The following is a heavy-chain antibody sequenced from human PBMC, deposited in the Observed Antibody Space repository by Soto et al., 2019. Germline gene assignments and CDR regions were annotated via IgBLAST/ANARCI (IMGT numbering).Heavy chain of an antibody. CDR2: IYYSGST. CDR3: ARDDSSGWTFDY. J-gene: IGHJ4*02. D-gene: IGHD6-19*01. Sequence: PSETLSLTCTVSDGSISSGDYYWSWIRQPPGKGLEWIGYIYYSGSTYYNPSLKSRVTISVDTSKNQFSLKLSSVTAADTAVYYCARDDSSGWTFDYWGQGTLVTVSS. V-gene: IGHV4-30-4*01. CDR1: DGSISSGDYY.